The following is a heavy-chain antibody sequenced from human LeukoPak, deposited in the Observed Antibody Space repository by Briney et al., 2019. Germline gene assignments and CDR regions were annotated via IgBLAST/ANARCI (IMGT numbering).Heavy chain of an antibody. CDR1: GYTFTSYY. J-gene: IGHJ4*02. V-gene: IGHV1-46*01. D-gene: IGHD6-13*01. Sequence: ASVKVSCKASGYTFTSYYMHWVRQAPGQGLEWMGIINPSGGSTSYAQKFQGRVTMTRDTSTSTVYMELSSLRSEGTAVYYCARELHSSSWYYSPFGYWGQGTLVTVSS. CDR2: INPSGGST. CDR3: ARELHSSSWYYSPFGY.